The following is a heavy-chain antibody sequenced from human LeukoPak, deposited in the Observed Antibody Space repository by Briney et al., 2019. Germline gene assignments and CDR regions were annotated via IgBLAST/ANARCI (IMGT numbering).Heavy chain of an antibody. CDR2: ISGSGGST. CDR1: GFTFSSYW. CDR3: AKDGGEYYDILTGYYPRLYYMDV. D-gene: IGHD3-9*01. V-gene: IGHV3-23*01. Sequence: GGSLRLSCAASGFTFSSYWMSWVRQAPGKGLEWVSAISGSGGSTYYADSVKGRFTISRDNSKNTLYLQMNSLRAEDTAVYYCAKDGGEYYDILTGYYPRLYYMDVWGKGTTVTISS. J-gene: IGHJ6*03.